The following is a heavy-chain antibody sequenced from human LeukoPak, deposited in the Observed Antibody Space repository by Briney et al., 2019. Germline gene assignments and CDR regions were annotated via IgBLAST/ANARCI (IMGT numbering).Heavy chain of an antibody. CDR2: IKGKTDGGTT. D-gene: IGHD3-10*01. CDR3: TTEILWFGELLFLY. J-gene: IGHJ4*02. V-gene: IGHV3-15*01. CDR1: GFTFSSYW. Sequence: PGGSLRLSCAASGFTFSSYWMSWVRQAPGKGLEWVGRIKGKTDGGTTDYAAPVKGRFTISRDDSKNTLYLQMNSLKTEDTAVYYCTTEILWFGELLFLYWGQGTLVTVSS.